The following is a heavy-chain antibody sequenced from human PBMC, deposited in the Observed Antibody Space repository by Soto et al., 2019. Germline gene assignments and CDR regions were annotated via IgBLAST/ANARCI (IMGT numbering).Heavy chain of an antibody. D-gene: IGHD5-18*01. CDR3: AQSLDTAMVITLDY. V-gene: IGHV1-69*06. CDR1: GGTFSSYA. CDR2: IIPIFGTA. Sequence: SVKVSCKASGGTFSSYAISWVRQAPGQGLEWMGGIIPIFGTANYAQKFQGRVTITADKSTSTAYMELSSLRSEDTAVYYCAQSLDTAMVITLDYWGQGTLVTVSS. J-gene: IGHJ4*02.